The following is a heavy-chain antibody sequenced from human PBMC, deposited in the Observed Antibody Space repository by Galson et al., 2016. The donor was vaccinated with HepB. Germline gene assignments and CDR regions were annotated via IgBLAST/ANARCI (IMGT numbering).Heavy chain of an antibody. CDR3: AGQMSDSGNSPFDY. D-gene: IGHD3-10*01. CDR1: GVTFTNYA. V-gene: IGHV1-69*13. J-gene: IGHJ4*02. Sequence: SVKVSCKASGVTFTNYAIRWVRQAPGQGLEWMGGVNPVLNTANYAQKFQGRVTITADESTGTSFMELKYLRSGDTALYYCAGQMSDSGNSPFDYWGQGALVTVSA. CDR2: VNPVLNTA.